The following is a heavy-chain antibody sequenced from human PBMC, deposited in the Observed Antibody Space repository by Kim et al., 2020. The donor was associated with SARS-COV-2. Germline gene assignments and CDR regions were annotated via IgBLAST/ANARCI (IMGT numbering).Heavy chain of an antibody. D-gene: IGHD3-9*01. CDR2: ISSSSSTI. CDR3: AREEGGGGYYDMLTGYLYYYYGMDV. Sequence: GGSLRLSCAASGFTFSSYSMNWVRQAPGKGLEWVSYISSSSSTIYYADSVKGRFTISRDNAKNSLYLQMNSLRDADTAVYYCAREEGGGGYYDMLTGYLYYYYGMDVWGQGTTVTVSS. V-gene: IGHV3-48*02. CDR1: GFTFSSYS. J-gene: IGHJ6*02.